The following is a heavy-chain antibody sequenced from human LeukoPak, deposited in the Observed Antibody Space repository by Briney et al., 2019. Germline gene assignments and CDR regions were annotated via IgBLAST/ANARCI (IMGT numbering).Heavy chain of an antibody. Sequence: GRSLRLSCAASGFTFSSYGMHWVRQAPGKGLEWVAVISYDGSNKYYADSEKGRFTISRDNSKNTLYLQMNSLRAEDTAVYYCAKDPYSSSWLIDYWGQGTLVTVSS. CDR1: GFTFSSYG. CDR3: AKDPYSSSWLIDY. J-gene: IGHJ4*02. CDR2: ISYDGSNK. D-gene: IGHD6-13*01. V-gene: IGHV3-30*18.